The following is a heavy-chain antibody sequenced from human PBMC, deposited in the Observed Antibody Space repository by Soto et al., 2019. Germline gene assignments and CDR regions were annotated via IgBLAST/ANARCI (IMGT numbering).Heavy chain of an antibody. V-gene: IGHV4-39*01. CDR3: ALSLGYSSSWGLDY. J-gene: IGHJ4*02. D-gene: IGHD6-13*01. Sequence: QLQLQESGPGLVKPSETLSLTCTVSGGSISSSSYYWGWIRQPPGKGLEWIGSIYYSGSTYYNPSLKSRVTISVDTSKNQFSLKLSSVTAADTAVYYCALSLGYSSSWGLDYWGQGTLVTVSS. CDR1: GGSISSSSYY. CDR2: IYYSGST.